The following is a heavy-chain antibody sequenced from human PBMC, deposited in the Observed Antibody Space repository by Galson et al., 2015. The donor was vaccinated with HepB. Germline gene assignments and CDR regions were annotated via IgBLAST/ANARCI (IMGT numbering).Heavy chain of an antibody. CDR1: GFTFSSYG. CDR2: ISYDGSNK. V-gene: IGHV3-30*18. D-gene: IGHD4-23*01. J-gene: IGHJ4*02. CDR3: AQIYGGNSVVNY. Sequence: SLRLSCAASGFTFSSYGMHWVRQAPGKGLEWVAVISYDGSNKYYADSVKGRFTISRDNSKNTLYLQMNSLRAEDTAVYYCAQIYGGNSVVNYWGQGTLVTVSS.